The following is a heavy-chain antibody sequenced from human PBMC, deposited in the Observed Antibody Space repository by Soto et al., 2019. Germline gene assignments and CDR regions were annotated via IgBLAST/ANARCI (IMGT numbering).Heavy chain of an antibody. CDR3: ARTSDSGSYYVFGDFDS. D-gene: IGHD1-26*01. J-gene: IGHJ4*02. CDR2: ISTYNVNR. V-gene: IGHV1-18*01. Sequence: ASVKVSCKASGYTFSNYGISWVRQAPGQGLEWMGWISTYNVNRNYAQKLQGRVTMTADTSTNAAYMELRSLRSDDTAVYYCARTSDSGSYYVFGDFDSWGQGTLVTVSS. CDR1: GYTFSNYG.